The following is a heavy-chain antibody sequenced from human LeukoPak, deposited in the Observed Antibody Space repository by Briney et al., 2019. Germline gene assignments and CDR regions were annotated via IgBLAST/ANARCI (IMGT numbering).Heavy chain of an antibody. V-gene: IGHV4-59*02. CDR1: GGSVSSYY. J-gene: IGHJ6*03. CDR3: ARGRLDYGSGSYSSYYMDV. CDR2: IYYSGST. Sequence: SETLSLTCTVSGGSVSSYYWSWIRQPPGKGLEWIGYIYYSGSTNYNPSLKSRVTISVDTSKNQFSLKLSSVTAADTAVYYCARGRLDYGSGSYSSYYMDVWGKGTTVTVSS. D-gene: IGHD3-10*01.